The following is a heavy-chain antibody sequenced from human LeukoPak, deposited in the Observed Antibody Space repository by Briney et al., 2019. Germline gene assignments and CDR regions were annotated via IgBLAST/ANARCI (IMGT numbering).Heavy chain of an antibody. CDR1: GGSFSGYY. D-gene: IGHD2-15*01. CDR2: INHSGST. J-gene: IGHJ4*02. Sequence: PSETLSLTCAVYGGSFSGYYWSWIRQPPGKGLEWIGEINHSGSTNYNPSLKSRVTISVDTSKNQFSLKLSSVTAADTAVYYCARVRCSGGSCYIYDYWGQGTLVTVSS. V-gene: IGHV4-34*01. CDR3: ARVRCSGGSCYIYDY.